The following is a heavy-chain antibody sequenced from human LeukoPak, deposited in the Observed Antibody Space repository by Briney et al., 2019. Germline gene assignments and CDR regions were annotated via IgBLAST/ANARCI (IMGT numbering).Heavy chain of an antibody. CDR2: ISGSGGST. CDR3: AKDQDMGDYSNYGPDY. V-gene: IGHV3-23*01. CDR1: GFTFSSYA. D-gene: IGHD4-11*01. Sequence: GGSLRLSCAASGFTFSSYAMSWVRQAPGKGLEWVSAISGSGGSTYYADSVKGRFTISRDNSKNTLYLQMNSLRAEDTAVYYCAKDQDMGDYSNYGPDYWGQGTLVTVSS. J-gene: IGHJ4*02.